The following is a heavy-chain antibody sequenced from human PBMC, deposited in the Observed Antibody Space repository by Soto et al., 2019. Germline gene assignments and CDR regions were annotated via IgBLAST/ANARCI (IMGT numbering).Heavy chain of an antibody. CDR1: GGTFSSYA. J-gene: IGHJ4*02. CDR2: IIPIFGTA. Sequence: VASVKVSCKASGGTFSSYAISWVRQAPGQGLEWMGGIIPIFGTANYAQKFQGRVTITADESTSTAYMELSSLRSEDTAVYYCARNYYGSGSYYPFDYWGQGTLVTVSS. V-gene: IGHV1-69*13. CDR3: ARNYYGSGSYYPFDY. D-gene: IGHD3-10*01.